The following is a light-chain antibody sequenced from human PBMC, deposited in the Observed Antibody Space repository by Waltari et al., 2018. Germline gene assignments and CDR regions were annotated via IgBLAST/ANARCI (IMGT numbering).Light chain of an antibody. CDR3: HSRETFSTRL. CDR2: GPD. CDR1: TPSRYY. V-gene: IGLV3-19*01. J-gene: IGLJ2*01. Sequence: SSDLTQDPSVSVALGQTVRITCHGDTPSRYYASWYQQRAGQAPRLVLYGPDNRPSGIPDRFSGSTSGNTASLTITGVQAEDEADYYCHSRETFSTRLFGGGTRLTV.